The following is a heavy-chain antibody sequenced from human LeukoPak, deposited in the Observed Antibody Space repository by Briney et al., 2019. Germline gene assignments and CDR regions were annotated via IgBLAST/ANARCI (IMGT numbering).Heavy chain of an antibody. CDR2: IYYSGST. D-gene: IGHD3-22*01. CDR1: GGSISSSGYY. Sequence: SETLSLTCTVSGGSISSSGYYWSWIRQHPGKGLEWIGYIYYSGSTYYNPSLKSRVTISVDTSKNQFSLKLSSVTAADTAVYYCARGTNTEYYYDSSGPRSGLDPWGQGTLVTVSS. J-gene: IGHJ5*02. CDR3: ARGTNTEYYYDSSGPRSGLDP. V-gene: IGHV4-31*03.